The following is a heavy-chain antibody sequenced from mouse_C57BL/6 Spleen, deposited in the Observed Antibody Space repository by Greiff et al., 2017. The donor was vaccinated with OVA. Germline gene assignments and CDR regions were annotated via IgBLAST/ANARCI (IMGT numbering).Heavy chain of an antibody. Sequence: VQLQQPGAELVMPGASVKLSCKASGYTFTIYWMHWVKQRPGQGLEWIGEIDPSDSYTNYNQKFKGKSTLTVDKSSSTAYMQLSNLTSEDSAVYYCARGTTLYAMDYWGQGTSVTVSS. V-gene: IGHV1-69*01. CDR1: GYTFTIYW. CDR2: IDPSDSYT. CDR3: ARGTTLYAMDY. D-gene: IGHD5-5*01. J-gene: IGHJ4*01.